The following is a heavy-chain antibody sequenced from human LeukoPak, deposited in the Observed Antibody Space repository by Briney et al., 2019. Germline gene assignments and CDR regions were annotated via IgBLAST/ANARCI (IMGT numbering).Heavy chain of an antibody. CDR2: IRFDGSNT. V-gene: IGHV3-30*02. CDR3: VRVTAPGPNWFDP. CDR1: GFTFRNYD. Sequence: GGSLRLSCAASGFTFRNYDMHWVRQAPGKGLEWVAFIRFDGSNTHYGDSVKGRFTISRDDAKNSLYLQMNSLRAEDTAVYYCVRVTAPGPNWFDPWGQGTLVTVSS. D-gene: IGHD2-21*02. J-gene: IGHJ5*02.